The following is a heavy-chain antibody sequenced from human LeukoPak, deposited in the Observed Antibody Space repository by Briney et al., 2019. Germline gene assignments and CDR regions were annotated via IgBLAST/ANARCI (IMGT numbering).Heavy chain of an antibody. Sequence: GGSLRLSCAASGFTFSNYWMNWVRQAPGKGLEWVANIKKDGSEKNYVESVKGRFTISRDNAKKSLYLQMNSLRGEDTALYYCAREYAALGFDIWGQGTMVTVSS. CDR3: AREYAALGFDI. D-gene: IGHD7-27*01. J-gene: IGHJ3*02. V-gene: IGHV3-7*05. CDR1: GFTFSNYW. CDR2: IKKDGSEK.